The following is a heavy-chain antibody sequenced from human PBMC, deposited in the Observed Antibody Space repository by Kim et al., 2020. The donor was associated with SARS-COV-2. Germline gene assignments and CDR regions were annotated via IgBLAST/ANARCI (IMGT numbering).Heavy chain of an antibody. CDR3: ARGEQLNYFDY. J-gene: IGHJ4*02. CDR2: K. V-gene: IGHV3-30*01. D-gene: IGHD6-13*01. Sequence: KYSVESVKGRFTISRDNSKNTLYLQMNSLRAEDTAVYYCARGEQLNYFDYWGQGTLVTVSS.